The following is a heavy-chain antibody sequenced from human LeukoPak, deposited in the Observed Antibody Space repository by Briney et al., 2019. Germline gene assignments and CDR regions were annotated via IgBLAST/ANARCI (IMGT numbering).Heavy chain of an antibody. V-gene: IGHV4-59*08. J-gene: IGHJ4*02. CDR1: GGSISSYY. CDR3: ARHMMVGRPAFGY. CDR2: VYYSGST. D-gene: IGHD1-1*01. Sequence: SETLSLTCTVSGGSISSYYWSWIRQPPGKGLEWIGYVYYSGSTNYNPSLKSRATISVDTSKNQFSLKLSSVTAADTAVYYCARHMMVGRPAFGYWGQGSLVTVSS.